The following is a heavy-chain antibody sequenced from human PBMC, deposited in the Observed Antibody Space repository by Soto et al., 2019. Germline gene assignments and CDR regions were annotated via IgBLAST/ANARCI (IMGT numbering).Heavy chain of an antibody. Sequence: VQLLESGGGLVQPGGSMRPSCAASGFTFSSNAMSWVRQTPGKGLEWVSGISSSGGSTYYADSVKGRFTISRDKSKNMLYLQMNNLRAEDTDVYYCAKAQGGSYFDYWGQGTLVTVSS. D-gene: IGHD2-15*01. V-gene: IGHV3-23*01. CDR2: ISSSGGST. CDR3: AKAQGGSYFDY. J-gene: IGHJ4*02. CDR1: GFTFSSNA.